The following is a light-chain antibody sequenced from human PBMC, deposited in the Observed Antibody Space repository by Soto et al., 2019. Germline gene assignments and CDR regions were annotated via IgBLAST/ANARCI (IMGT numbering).Light chain of an antibody. Sequence: EIVRTQSPDSLAVSLGERATINCKSSQSVLYSSNNKNYLAWYQQKPGQPPKLLIYWASTRESGVPDRFSGSGSGTDFTLTISSLQAEDVAVYYCQQYYSTPTWTFGQGTKVEIK. CDR2: WAS. CDR3: QQYYSTPTWT. J-gene: IGKJ1*01. CDR1: QSVLYSSNNKNY. V-gene: IGKV4-1*01.